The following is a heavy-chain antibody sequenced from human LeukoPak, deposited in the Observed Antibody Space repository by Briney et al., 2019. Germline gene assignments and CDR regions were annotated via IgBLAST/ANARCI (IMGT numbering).Heavy chain of an antibody. D-gene: IGHD6-19*01. V-gene: IGHV4-39*07. CDR2: IFYSGST. Sequence: PSETLSLTCTVSGGSISTSNYYWGWIRQPPGKGLEWIGNIFYSGSTYYSPSLKSRVTISVDTSKNQFSLKLSSVTAADTAVYYCARDLFDIAVAGTQRINWFDPWGQGTLVTVSS. CDR1: GGSISTSNYY. J-gene: IGHJ5*02. CDR3: ARDLFDIAVAGTQRINWFDP.